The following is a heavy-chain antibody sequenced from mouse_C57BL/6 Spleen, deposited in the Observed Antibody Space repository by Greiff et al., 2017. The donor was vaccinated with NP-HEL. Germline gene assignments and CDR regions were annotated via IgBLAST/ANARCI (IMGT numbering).Heavy chain of an antibody. CDR1: GFDFSRYW. Sequence: EVKLLESGGGLVQPGGSLKLSCAASGFDFSRYWMNWVRQAPGKGLEWIGEINPDSRTINYAPSLKDKFIISRDNAKNTLYLQMSKVRSEDTALYYCARLSYYGRSEYWGQGTSLTVSS. V-gene: IGHV4-1*02. D-gene: IGHD1-1*01. CDR3: ARLSYYGRSEY. J-gene: IGHJ2*02. CDR2: INPDSRTI.